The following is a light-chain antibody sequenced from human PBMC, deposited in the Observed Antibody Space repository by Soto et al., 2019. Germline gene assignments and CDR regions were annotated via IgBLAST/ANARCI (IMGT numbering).Light chain of an antibody. J-gene: IGLJ2*01. Sequence: QSVLTQPHSVSGAPGQRVTISCTGSNSNIGAAYDVHWYQHLPGTAPKLLIYGNNNRPSGVPDRFSGSKSGTSASLAITGLQAEDEADYYCQSYDSSLSGVLFGGGTKVTVL. CDR3: QSYDSSLSGVL. V-gene: IGLV1-40*01. CDR2: GNN. CDR1: NSNIGAAYD.